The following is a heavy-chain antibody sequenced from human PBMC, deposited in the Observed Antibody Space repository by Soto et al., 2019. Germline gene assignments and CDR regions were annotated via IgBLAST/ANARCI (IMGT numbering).Heavy chain of an antibody. V-gene: IGHV4-59*01. Sequence: PSETLSLTCTVSGGSISGYYWSWIRQPPGKGLEWIGYIYYSGSTNYNPSLKSRVTISVDTSKNQFSLKLSSVTAADTAVYYCARDGYYYDSSGYYLVYWGQGTLVTVSS. D-gene: IGHD3-22*01. CDR2: IYYSGST. J-gene: IGHJ4*02. CDR1: GGSISGYY. CDR3: ARDGYYYDSSGYYLVY.